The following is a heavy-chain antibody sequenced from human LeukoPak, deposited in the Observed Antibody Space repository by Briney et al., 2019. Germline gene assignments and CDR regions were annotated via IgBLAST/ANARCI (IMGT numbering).Heavy chain of an antibody. V-gene: IGHV5-51*01. CDR3: ARPPGGGFWTGYPPHFDP. CDR1: GYSFTSNW. D-gene: IGHD3/OR15-3a*01. Sequence: GESLKISCKASGYSFTSNWIGWVRQMPGKGLEWMGIIFPGDSDTRYSPSFQGQVTISVDKSISTAYLQWSSLKASDAATYYCARPPGGGFWTGYPPHFDPGGQGPLATVSP. J-gene: IGHJ5*02. CDR2: IFPGDSDT.